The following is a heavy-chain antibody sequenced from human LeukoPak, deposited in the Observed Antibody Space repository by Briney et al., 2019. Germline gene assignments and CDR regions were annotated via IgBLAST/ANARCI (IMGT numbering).Heavy chain of an antibody. D-gene: IGHD1-26*01. CDR3: ARVGATKVFGY. Sequence: SETLSLTCTVSGGSINTPNYYWGWIRQPPGKGLEWIGYIYYSGSTNYNPSLKSRVTISVDTSKNQFSLKLSSVTAADTAVYYCARVGATKVFGYWGQGTLVTVSS. CDR2: IYYSGST. J-gene: IGHJ4*02. CDR1: GGSINTPNYY. V-gene: IGHV4-61*01.